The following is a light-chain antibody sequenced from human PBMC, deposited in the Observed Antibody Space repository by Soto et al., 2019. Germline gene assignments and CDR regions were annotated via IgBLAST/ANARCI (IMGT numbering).Light chain of an antibody. CDR3: HLYGSSPPWT. J-gene: IGKJ1*01. CDR2: GAS. CDR1: QSVSIN. Sequence: EIVMTQSPATLSVSPGERATLSCRASQSVSINLAWYQQKPGQAPRLLIYGASNRATGIPDRFSGSGSGTDFTLTISRLEPEDFAVYYCHLYGSSPPWTFGQGAKVDI. V-gene: IGKV3-20*01.